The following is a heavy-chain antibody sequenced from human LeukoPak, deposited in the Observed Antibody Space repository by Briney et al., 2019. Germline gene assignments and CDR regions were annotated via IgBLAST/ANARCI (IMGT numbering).Heavy chain of an antibody. CDR1: GFTLEGHG. Sequence: GGSLRLSCAASGFTLEGHGMSWVRQAPGKGLEWVSGINLSSSSRGYADSVKGRLTISRDSAKKFLYLQMNTLRVEDTALYYCARVDRSADYSLDYWGQGSLVTVSS. V-gene: IGHV3-20*04. D-gene: IGHD3-22*01. CDR2: INLSSSSR. CDR3: ARVDRSADYSLDY. J-gene: IGHJ4*02.